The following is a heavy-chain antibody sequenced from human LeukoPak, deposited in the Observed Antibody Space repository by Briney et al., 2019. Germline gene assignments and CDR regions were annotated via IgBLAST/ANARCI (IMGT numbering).Heavy chain of an antibody. CDR1: GGSISSGGYY. J-gene: IGHJ4*02. CDR3: AREHYDSSGYYDDY. D-gene: IGHD3-22*01. Sequence: PSETLSLTCAAYGGSISSGGYYWSWIRQHPGKGLEWIGYIYYSGSTYYNPSLKSRVTISVDTSKNQFSLKLSSVSAADTAVYYCAREHYDSSGYYDDYWGQGTLVTVSS. V-gene: IGHV4-31*11. CDR2: IYYSGST.